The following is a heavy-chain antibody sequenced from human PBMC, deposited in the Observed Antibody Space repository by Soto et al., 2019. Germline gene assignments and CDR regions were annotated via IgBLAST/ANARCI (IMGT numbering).Heavy chain of an antibody. CDR1: GGSISSSSYY. D-gene: IGHD6-13*01. CDR2: IYYSGST. Sequence: SETLSLTCTVSGGSISSSSYYWGWIRQPPGKGLEWIGSIYYSGSTYYNPSLKSRVTISVDTSKNQFSLKLSSVTAADTAVYYCARHGLGYSSSWYRGYNWFDPWGQGTLVTVSS. J-gene: IGHJ5*02. CDR3: ARHGLGYSSSWYRGYNWFDP. V-gene: IGHV4-39*01.